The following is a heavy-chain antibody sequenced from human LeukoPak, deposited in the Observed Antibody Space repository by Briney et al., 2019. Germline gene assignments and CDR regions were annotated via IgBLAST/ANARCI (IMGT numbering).Heavy chain of an antibody. CDR1: GGSISSYY. CDR3: ASLFGGVIDY. Sequence: PSETLSLTCTVSGGSISSYYWSWIRQPPGKGLEWIGYIYYSGSTNYNPSLKSRVTISVGTSKNQFSLKLSSVTAADTAVYYCASLFGGVIDYWGQGTLVTVSS. J-gene: IGHJ4*02. D-gene: IGHD3-16*01. V-gene: IGHV4-59*01. CDR2: IYYSGST.